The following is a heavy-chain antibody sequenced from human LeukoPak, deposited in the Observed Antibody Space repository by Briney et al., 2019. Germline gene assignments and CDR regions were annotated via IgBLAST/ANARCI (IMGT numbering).Heavy chain of an antibody. CDR2: IKSKTDGGTT. J-gene: IGHJ5*02. D-gene: IGHD2-2*01. V-gene: IGHV3-15*01. Sequence: PGGSLRLSCAASGFTFSSYAMSWVRQAPGKGLEWVGRIKSKTDGGTTDYAAPVKGRFTISRDDSKNTLYLQMNSLKTEDTAVYYCTTDPLGYCSSTSCYGPWGQGTLVTVSS. CDR3: TTDPLGYCSSTSCYGP. CDR1: GFTFSSYA.